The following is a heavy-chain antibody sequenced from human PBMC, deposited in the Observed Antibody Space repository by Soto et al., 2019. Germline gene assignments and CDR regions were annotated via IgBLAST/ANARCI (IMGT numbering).Heavy chain of an antibody. CDR3: ARHPGYYDILTGYTTYYFDY. V-gene: IGHV4-59*08. CDR2: IYYRGNT. Sequence: SETLSLTCTVSGGSIGTYYWSWIRQPPGKGLEWIGYIYYRGNTDYIPSLKSRVTISLDTPKNQFSLKLSSVTAADTAVYYCARHPGYYDILTGYTTYYFDYWGQGILVTVS. J-gene: IGHJ4*02. D-gene: IGHD3-9*01. CDR1: GGSIGTYY.